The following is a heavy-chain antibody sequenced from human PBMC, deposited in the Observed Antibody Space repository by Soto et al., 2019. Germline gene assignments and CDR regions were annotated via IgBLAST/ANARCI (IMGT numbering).Heavy chain of an antibody. D-gene: IGHD2-15*01. V-gene: IGHV4-30-4*08. J-gene: IGHJ4*02. CDR3: ASVYCSGGSCYSYFCS. Sequence: QVQLQESGPGLVKPSQTLSLTCTVSGGSISSGGYYWSWIRQPPGKGLECLGCIYSSGTTYYNPSHTTRVTMSVDTTQLPFALDLSSVTAADTAVSYCASVYCSGGSCYSYFCSWGQGTLVTVAS. CDR2: IYSSGTT. CDR1: GGSISSGGYY.